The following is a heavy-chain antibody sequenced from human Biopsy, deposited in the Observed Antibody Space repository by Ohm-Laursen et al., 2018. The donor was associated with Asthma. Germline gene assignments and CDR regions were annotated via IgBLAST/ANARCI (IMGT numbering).Heavy chain of an antibody. CDR3: ARKAGSCISRTCYSLDF. D-gene: IGHD2-2*01. V-gene: IGHV1-69*01. CDR1: GGTLNTYV. Sequence: SSVKVSCKSLGGTLNTYVIGWGRQAPGQGLEWMGGINSVFGTTTYPQKFQDRVTITADDSTSTVYMELSSLRSEDTAVYYCARKAGSCISRTCYSLDFWCQGTLVTVSS. CDR2: INSVFGTT. J-gene: IGHJ4*02.